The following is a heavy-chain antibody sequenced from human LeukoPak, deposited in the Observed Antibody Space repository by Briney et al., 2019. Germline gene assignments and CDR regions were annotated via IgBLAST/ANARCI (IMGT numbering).Heavy chain of an antibody. V-gene: IGHV1-69*01. J-gene: IGHJ6*03. D-gene: IGHD2-2*01. Sequence: SVKVSCKASGGTFSSYAISWVRQAPGQGLEWMGGIIPIFGTANYAQKFQGRVTITADESTSTAYMELSSLRSEDTAVYYCARGHCSSTSCYYYYYMDVWGKGTTVTVSS. CDR2: IIPIFGTA. CDR1: GGTFSSYA. CDR3: ARGHCSSTSCYYYYYMDV.